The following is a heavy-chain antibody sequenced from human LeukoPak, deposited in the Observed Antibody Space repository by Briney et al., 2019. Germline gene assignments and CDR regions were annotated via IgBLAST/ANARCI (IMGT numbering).Heavy chain of an antibody. D-gene: IGHD2-2*01. CDR2: ISYDGSNK. Sequence: PGGSLRLSCAASGFTFSSYAMHWVRQAPGKGLEWVAVISYDGSNKYYADSVKGRFTISRDNSKNTLYLQMNSLRAEDTAVYYCAREAYCSSTSCYGMDVWGQGTTVTVSS. CDR1: GFTFSSYA. V-gene: IGHV3-30-3*01. CDR3: AREAYCSSTSCYGMDV. J-gene: IGHJ6*02.